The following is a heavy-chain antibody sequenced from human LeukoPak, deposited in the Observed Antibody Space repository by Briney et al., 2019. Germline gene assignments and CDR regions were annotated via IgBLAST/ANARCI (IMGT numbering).Heavy chain of an antibody. CDR2: IYHGGST. Sequence: TSETLSLTCTVSGYSISSGYYWGWIRQPPGKGLEWIGSIYHGGSTYYNPSLKGRVTRSADTSKNQFSLKRSSLTAAGTAVCYCARADYSSTWSHDYYYTYIWGKGTPVTAS. D-gene: IGHD6-13*01. CDR3: ARADYSSTWSHDYYYTYI. J-gene: IGHJ6*03. CDR1: GYSISSGYY. V-gene: IGHV4-38-2*02.